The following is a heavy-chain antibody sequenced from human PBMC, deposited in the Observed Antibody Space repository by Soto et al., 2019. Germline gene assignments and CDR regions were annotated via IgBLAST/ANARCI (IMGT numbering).Heavy chain of an antibody. Sequence: NPSETLSLTCTVSGASINNNDYYWSWIRQTPGKGLEWIGYVYYSGSTDYIPSLKSRLSMSIDKSQNRFTLKLNSVIAADTATYYCARMSYFYDKWYFDLWGRGTLVTVSS. V-gene: IGHV4-30-4*01. CDR3: ARMSYFYDKWYFDL. CDR2: VYYSGST. J-gene: IGHJ2*01. D-gene: IGHD3-22*01. CDR1: GASINNNDYY.